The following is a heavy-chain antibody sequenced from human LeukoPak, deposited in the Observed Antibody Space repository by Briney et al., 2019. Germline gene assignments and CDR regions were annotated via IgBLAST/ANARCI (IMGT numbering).Heavy chain of an antibody. CDR1: GHTLTELA. J-gene: IGHJ3*01. V-gene: IGHV1-24*01. D-gene: IGHD2-15*01. CDR2: FDPEVVER. CDR3: AANGLQGDTLLPDDAFDV. Sequence: ASVKVSCKVSGHTLTELAIHWVRQAPGKGLEWVGGFDPEVVERVYAQKFQGRVTMTEDTSTDTAYIELTSRRADDTAVYFCAANGLQGDTLLPDDAFDVWGQGTGVTVSS.